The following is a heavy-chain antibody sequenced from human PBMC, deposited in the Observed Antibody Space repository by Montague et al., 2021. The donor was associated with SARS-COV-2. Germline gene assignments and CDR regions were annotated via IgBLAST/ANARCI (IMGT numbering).Heavy chain of an antibody. CDR1: GASIRSGSYY. J-gene: IGHJ6*02. Sequence: TLSLTCTVSGASIRSGSYYWSWIRQPAGKGLEWIGRIYSSGSTNYNPSLKSRVTMSVDTSKNQFSLRVSSVTAADTAVYYCARDYGDYSYYYGLGVWGQGTTVTVSS. D-gene: IGHD4-17*01. V-gene: IGHV4-61*02. CDR3: ARDYGDYSYYYGLGV. CDR2: IYSSGST.